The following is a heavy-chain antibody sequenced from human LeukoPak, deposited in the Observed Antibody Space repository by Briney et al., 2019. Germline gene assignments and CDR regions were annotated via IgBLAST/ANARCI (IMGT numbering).Heavy chain of an antibody. Sequence: SETLSLTCTVSGGSISSGGYYWSWIRQHPGKGLEWIGYIYYSGSTYYNPSLRSRVTISVDTSKNQFSLKLSSVTAADTAVYYCARASFYSYDIDYWSQGTLVTVSS. D-gene: IGHD5-18*01. CDR3: ARASFYSYDIDY. V-gene: IGHV4-31*03. CDR1: GGSISSGGYY. CDR2: IYYSGST. J-gene: IGHJ4*02.